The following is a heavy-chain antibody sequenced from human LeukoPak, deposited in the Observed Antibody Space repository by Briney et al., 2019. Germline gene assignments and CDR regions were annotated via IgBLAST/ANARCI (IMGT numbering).Heavy chain of an antibody. CDR1: GYTFTGYY. V-gene: IGHV1-2*02. D-gene: IGHD3-9*01. CDR2: INPNSGGT. CDR3: ARMAVSTGYYNY. J-gene: IGHJ4*02. Sequence: ASVKVSCKASGYTFTGYYMHWVRQAPGQGLEWTGWINPNSGGTNYAQKFQGRVTMTRDTSISTAYMELSRLRSDDTAVYYCARMAVSTGYYNYWGQGTLVTVSP.